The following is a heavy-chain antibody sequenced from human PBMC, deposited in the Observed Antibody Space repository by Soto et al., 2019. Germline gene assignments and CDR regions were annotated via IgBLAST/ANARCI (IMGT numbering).Heavy chain of an antibody. J-gene: IGHJ4*02. D-gene: IGHD2-21*02. CDR2: IYYSGST. CDR3: ARVVTPGPGI. Sequence: PSWSMSLTYTVSGGSIISSDCRWIRQPPGKGLEWIGYIYYSGSTNYNPSLKSRVTISVDTSKNQFFLKLTSVTAADTAADYCARVVTPGPGIWGQGTLVTGSS. CDR1: GGSIISSD. V-gene: IGHV4-59*01.